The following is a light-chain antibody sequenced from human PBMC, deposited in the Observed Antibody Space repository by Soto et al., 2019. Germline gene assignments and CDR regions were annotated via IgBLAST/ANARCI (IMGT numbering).Light chain of an antibody. Sequence: DIQMTQSPSSLSSSVGDRVTITCRASQTISTFLNWYQQKPGKAPRLLIYAASRLQSGVPARFSGSGAGTDFTLTITSLQPEDFGIYYCQQSYATVRTFGGGTKVDI. CDR1: QTISTF. CDR2: AAS. CDR3: QQSYATVRT. J-gene: IGKJ4*01. V-gene: IGKV1-39*01.